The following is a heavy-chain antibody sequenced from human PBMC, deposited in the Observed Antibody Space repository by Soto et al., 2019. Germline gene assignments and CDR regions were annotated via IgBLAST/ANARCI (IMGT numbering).Heavy chain of an antibody. CDR3: AKDAVGKYTREAFDY. CDR1: GFTFSSYA. Sequence: PGGSLRLSCEASGFTFSSYAMSWVRQAPGKGLEWVSTISNSGETKDYADSVRDRFTISRDNSRNTFYLQMNSLTVEDTAVYFCAKDAVGKYTREAFDYWGQGSLVTVSS. CDR2: ISNSGETK. J-gene: IGHJ4*02. D-gene: IGHD7-27*01. V-gene: IGHV3-23*01.